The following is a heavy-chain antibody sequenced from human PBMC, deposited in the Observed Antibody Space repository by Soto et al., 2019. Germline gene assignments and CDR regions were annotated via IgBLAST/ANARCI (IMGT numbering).Heavy chain of an antibody. J-gene: IGHJ4*02. CDR2: INPSGGST. V-gene: IGHV1-46*03. Sequence: ASVKVSCKASGYTFTSYYMHWVRQAPGQGLEWMGIINPSGGSTSYAQKFQGRVTITRDTSASTAYMELSSLRSEDTAVYYCARFIAARKYFDYWGQGTLVTVSS. D-gene: IGHD6-6*01. CDR1: GYTFTSYY. CDR3: ARFIAARKYFDY.